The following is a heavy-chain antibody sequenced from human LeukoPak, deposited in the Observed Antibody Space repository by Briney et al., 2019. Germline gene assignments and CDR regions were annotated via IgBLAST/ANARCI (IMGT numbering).Heavy chain of an antibody. V-gene: IGHV4-59*01. J-gene: IGHJ3*02. D-gene: IGHD1-26*01. Sequence: RPSETLSLTCTVSGGSISSYYWSWIRQPPGKGLEWIGYIYYSGSTNYNSSLKSRVTISVDTSKNQFSLKLSSVTAADTAVYYCARDSGSYRRGAFDIWGQGTMVTVSS. CDR2: IYYSGST. CDR1: GGSISSYY. CDR3: ARDSGSYRRGAFDI.